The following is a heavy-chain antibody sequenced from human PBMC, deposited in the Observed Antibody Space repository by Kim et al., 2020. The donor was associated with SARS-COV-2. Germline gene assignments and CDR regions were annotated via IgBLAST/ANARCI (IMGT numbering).Heavy chain of an antibody. J-gene: IGHJ6*03. CDR3: ARGRLLGGVTNYYYYYMDV. V-gene: IGHV1-8*01. D-gene: IGHD3-16*01. CDR1: GYTFTSYD. Sequence: ASVKVSCKASGYTFTSYDINWVRQATGQGLEWMGWMNPNSGNTGYAQKFQGRVTMTRNTSISTAYMELSSLRSEDTAVYYCARGRLLGGVTNYYYYYMDVWGKGTTVTVSS. CDR2: MNPNSGNT.